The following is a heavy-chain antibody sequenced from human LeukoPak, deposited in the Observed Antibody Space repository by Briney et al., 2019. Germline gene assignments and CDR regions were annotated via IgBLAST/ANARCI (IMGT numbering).Heavy chain of an antibody. D-gene: IGHD3-9*01. CDR3: ARDRYPLRYFDWLSTRHNWFDP. V-gene: IGHV3-30*03. CDR1: GFTFDDYG. J-gene: IGHJ5*02. CDR2: ISYDGSNK. Sequence: GGTLRLSCAASGFTFDDYGMSWVRQAPGKVLEWVAVISYDGSNKYYADSVKGRFTISRDNSKNTLYLQMNSLRAEDTAVYYCARDRYPLRYFDWLSTRHNWFDPWGQGTLVTVSS.